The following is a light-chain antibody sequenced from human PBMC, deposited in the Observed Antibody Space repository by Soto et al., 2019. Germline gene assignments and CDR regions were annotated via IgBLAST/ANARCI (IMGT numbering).Light chain of an antibody. CDR3: AAWDDSLNGSPV. CDR1: SSNIGSNT. V-gene: IGLV1-44*01. J-gene: IGLJ2*01. CDR2: SNN. Sequence: QSVLTQPPSASGTPGQRVTISCSGSSSNIGSNTVNWYQQLPGTAPKLLIYSNNQRPSGVPDRFSGSKSGTSASLAISGLPSEDEADYYCAAWDDSLNGSPVFGGGTKLTVL.